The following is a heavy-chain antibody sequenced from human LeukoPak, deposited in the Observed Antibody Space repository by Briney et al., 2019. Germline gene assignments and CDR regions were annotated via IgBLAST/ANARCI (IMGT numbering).Heavy chain of an antibody. CDR3: AREIHYYGSGSYDY. D-gene: IGHD3-10*01. J-gene: IGHJ4*02. CDR1: GYTFTRSG. Sequence: ASVKVSCKTSGYTFTRSGITWVRQAPGQGLEWMGWISGYNGDTAHAQMFQGRVTMTTDTSTSTASMELRGLRSDDTAVYYCAREIHYYGSGSYDYWGQGTLVTVSS. CDR2: ISGYNGDT. V-gene: IGHV1-18*01.